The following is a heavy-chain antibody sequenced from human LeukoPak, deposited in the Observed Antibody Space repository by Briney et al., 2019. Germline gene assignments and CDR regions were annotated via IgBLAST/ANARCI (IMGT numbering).Heavy chain of an antibody. CDR3: ARDIVIVTLKGLD. CDR1: GYSFSDYY. CDR2: INPDRGVT. Sequence: ASVKVSCKASGYSFSDYYMHWVRQAPGQGLEWMGWINPDRGVTNYPQKFQGRVSMTRDTAISTAYMELSNLRSDDTAVYYCARDIVIVTLKGLDWGQGTLVTVSS. V-gene: IGHV1-2*02. D-gene: IGHD3-16*02. J-gene: IGHJ4*02.